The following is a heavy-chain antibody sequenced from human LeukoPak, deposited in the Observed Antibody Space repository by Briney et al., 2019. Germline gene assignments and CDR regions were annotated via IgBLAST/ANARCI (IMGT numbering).Heavy chain of an antibody. CDR3: ARDGRSTSPWDAFDI. V-gene: IGHV4-30-4*08. CDR2: IYYSGST. J-gene: IGHJ3*02. D-gene: IGHD2-2*01. Sequence: PSETLCLTCTVSGGSISNYYWSWIRQPPGKGLEWIGYIYYSGSTYYNPSLKSRVTISVDTSKNQFSLKLSSVTAADTAVYYCARDGRSTSPWDAFDIWGQGTMVTVSS. CDR1: GGSISNYY.